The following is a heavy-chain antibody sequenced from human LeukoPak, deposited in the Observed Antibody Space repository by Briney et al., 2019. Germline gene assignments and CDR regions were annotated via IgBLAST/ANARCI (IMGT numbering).Heavy chain of an antibody. Sequence: GGSLRLSCTASGFTFSDYCMTWVSHAPGKGRESVININQDGSEKSSVDSVKGRFTISRDNANKSLYLQMNSLRAEDAAVYYCARDLSQFCSGTYDYWGQGTLVTVSS. D-gene: IGHD3-10*02. CDR1: GFTFSDYC. CDR3: ARDLSQFCSGTYDY. CDR2: INQDGSEK. V-gene: IGHV3-7*04. J-gene: IGHJ4*02.